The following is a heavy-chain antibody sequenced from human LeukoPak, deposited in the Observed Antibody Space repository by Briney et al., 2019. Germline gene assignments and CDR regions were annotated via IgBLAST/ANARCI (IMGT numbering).Heavy chain of an antibody. J-gene: IGHJ4*02. CDR3: ARDMYDNGWSSFDY. CDR1: GLTFSSCG. D-gene: IGHD3-10*01. V-gene: IGHV3-30*03. CDR2: ISFDGTNK. Sequence: GGSLRLSCAASGLTFSSCGMHWVRQVPGKGLEWVAVISFDGTNKYYANSVQGRFTISRDNSKNTLYLQMNSLRAEDTALYYCARDMYDNGWSSFDYWGQGTLVTVSS.